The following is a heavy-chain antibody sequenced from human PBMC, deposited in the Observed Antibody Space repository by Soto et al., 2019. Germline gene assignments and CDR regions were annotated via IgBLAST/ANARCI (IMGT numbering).Heavy chain of an antibody. J-gene: IGHJ4*02. Sequence: QIQLVESGGDVVQPGRSLRLSCAASGFNFGFFGMHWVRQAPGKGLEWVAFISGDGINTHYADSVRGRFTLSRDYSKETMYLQMDNLGEDDTALYYCARGNLSFDFDSWGQGTLVTVSS. CDR2: ISGDGINT. D-gene: IGHD3-10*01. CDR1: GFNFGFFG. CDR3: ARGNLSFDFDS. V-gene: IGHV3-30*03.